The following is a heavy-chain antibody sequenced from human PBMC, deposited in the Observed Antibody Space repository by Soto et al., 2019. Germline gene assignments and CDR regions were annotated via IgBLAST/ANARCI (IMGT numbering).Heavy chain of an antibody. Sequence: PGGSLRPSCAASGFTFSSYAMSWVRQAPGKGLEWVSAISGSGGSTYYADSVKGRFTISRDNSKNTLYLQMNSLRAEDTAVYYCAKGKVVRGVIAQEDYWGQGTLVTVSS. J-gene: IGHJ4*02. V-gene: IGHV3-23*01. CDR2: ISGSGGST. D-gene: IGHD3-10*01. CDR3: AKGKVVRGVIAQEDY. CDR1: GFTFSSYA.